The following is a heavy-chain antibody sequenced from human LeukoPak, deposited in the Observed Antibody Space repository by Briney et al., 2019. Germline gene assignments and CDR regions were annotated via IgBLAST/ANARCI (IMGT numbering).Heavy chain of an antibody. CDR2: INPNSGGT. Sequence: SVQVPCQASGYTFTHYYMHWLRQAPGQGLEWMGWINPNSGGTNYAQKFQGRVSMTRQTSISTAYMELSRLRSDDTAVYYCASGYASGNDAEYFQHWGEGNLVTVSS. D-gene: IGHD3-10*01. J-gene: IGHJ1*01. CDR3: ASGYASGNDAEYFQH. CDR1: GYTFTHYY. V-gene: IGHV1-2*02.